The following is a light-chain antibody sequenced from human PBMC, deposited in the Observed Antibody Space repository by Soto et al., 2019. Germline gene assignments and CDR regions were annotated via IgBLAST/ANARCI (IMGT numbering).Light chain of an antibody. CDR2: DVS. Sequence: QSVLTQPASVSGSPGQSITISCTGTSSDVGGYNYVSWYQQHPGKAPKLMIYDVSNRPSGVSNRFSGSKSGNTASLTISGLQAEDEAEYYCSSYTSSSTVFGTGTKVIV. J-gene: IGLJ1*01. CDR1: SSDVGGYNY. V-gene: IGLV2-14*01. CDR3: SSYTSSSTV.